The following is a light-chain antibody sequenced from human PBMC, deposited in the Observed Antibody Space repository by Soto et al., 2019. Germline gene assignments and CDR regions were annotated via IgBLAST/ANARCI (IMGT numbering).Light chain of an antibody. CDR1: ERVSSSY. CDR3: QQYGSSPLT. CDR2: DAS. Sequence: IELTLAPATMSLSLLERATLCCEASERVSSSYVAWYQMKAGLAPRLLIHDASTRASGIPDRFRGSESGTDFTLTIRGLEPEDAAVYYCQQYGSSPLTFGGGTRLEIK. J-gene: IGKJ5*01. V-gene: IGKV3D-20*01.